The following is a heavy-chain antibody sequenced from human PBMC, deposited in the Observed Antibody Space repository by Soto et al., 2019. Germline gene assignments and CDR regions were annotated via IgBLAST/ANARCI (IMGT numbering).Heavy chain of an antibody. CDR1: GYTFTSYG. V-gene: IGHV1-18*04. J-gene: IGHJ5*02. Sequence: ASVKVSCKASGYTFTSYGISWVRQAPGQGLEWMGWISAYNGNTNYAQKLQGRVTMTTDTSTSTAYMELRSLRSDDTAVYYCARDAYCSSTSCYSDWFDPWGQGTLVTVSS. CDR3: ARDAYCSSTSCYSDWFDP. D-gene: IGHD2-2*01. CDR2: ISAYNGNT.